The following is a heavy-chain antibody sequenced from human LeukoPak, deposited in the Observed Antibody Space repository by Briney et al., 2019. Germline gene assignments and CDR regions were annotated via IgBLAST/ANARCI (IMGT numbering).Heavy chain of an antibody. CDR1: GYTFTSYG. D-gene: IGHD4-23*01. CDR3: AMVSHYYYYGMDV. Sequence: ASVKVSCKASGYTFTSYGISWVRQAPGQGLEWMGWISAYNGNTNYAQKLHGRVTMTTDTSTSTAYMELSSLRSEDTAVYYCAMVSHYYYYGMDVWGQGTTVTVSS. V-gene: IGHV1-18*01. CDR2: ISAYNGNT. J-gene: IGHJ6*02.